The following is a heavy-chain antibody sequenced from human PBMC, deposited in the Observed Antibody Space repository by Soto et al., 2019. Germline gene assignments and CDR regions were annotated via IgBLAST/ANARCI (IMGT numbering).Heavy chain of an antibody. CDR2: ISAYNGNT. D-gene: IGHD6-19*01. J-gene: IGHJ6*02. CDR3: ARSPLERQWLIAEVYYNGMDV. V-gene: IGHV1-18*01. Sequence: ASVKVSCKASDYTFTRYGISWVRQAPGQGLEWMGWISAYNGNTKYAQKFQGRVTMTTDTSTTTAYMELRSLRSDDTAVYYCARSPLERQWLIAEVYYNGMDVWGQGTTVTVS. CDR1: DYTFTRYG.